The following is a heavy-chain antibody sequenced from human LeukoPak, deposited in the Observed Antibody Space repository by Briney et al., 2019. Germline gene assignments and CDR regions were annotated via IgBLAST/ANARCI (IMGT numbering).Heavy chain of an antibody. D-gene: IGHD1-26*01. CDR1: GYSISNNFY. CDR3: ARDPSGSFFNWFDP. V-gene: IGHV4-59*01. Sequence: PSETLSLTCTVSGYSISNNFYWAWIRQPPGKGLEWIGYIYYSGGTNYNPSLKSRVTISVDTSKNQFSLRLRSVTAADTAVYYCARDPSGSFFNWFDPWGQGSLVTVSS. J-gene: IGHJ5*02. CDR2: IYYSGGT.